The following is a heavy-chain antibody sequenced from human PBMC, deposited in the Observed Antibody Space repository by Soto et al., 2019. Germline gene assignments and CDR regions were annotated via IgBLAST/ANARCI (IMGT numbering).Heavy chain of an antibody. Sequence: PSETLSLTCTVSGGSISSSSYYWGWIRQPPGKGLEWIGSIYYSGSTYYNPSLKSRVTISVDTSKNQFSLKLSSVTAADTAVYYCARALERDCSSTSCVAPLYYYYGMDVWGQGTTVTVSS. CDR2: IYYSGST. CDR1: GGSISSSSYY. J-gene: IGHJ6*02. D-gene: IGHD2-2*01. V-gene: IGHV4-39*01. CDR3: ARALERDCSSTSCVAPLYYYYGMDV.